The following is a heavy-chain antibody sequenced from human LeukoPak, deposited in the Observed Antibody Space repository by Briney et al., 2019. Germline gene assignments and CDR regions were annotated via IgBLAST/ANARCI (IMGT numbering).Heavy chain of an antibody. Sequence: SETLSLTCAVYGGSFSGYYWSWIRQPPGKGLEWIGEINHSGSTNYNPSLQSRVTISVDTSKNQFSLKLSSVTAADTAVYYCARGKVMATWLVRGDEWYFDLWGRGTLVTVSS. J-gene: IGHJ2*01. CDR2: INHSGST. V-gene: IGHV4-34*01. CDR3: ARGKVMATWLVRGDEWYFDL. D-gene: IGHD6-19*01. CDR1: GGSFSGYY.